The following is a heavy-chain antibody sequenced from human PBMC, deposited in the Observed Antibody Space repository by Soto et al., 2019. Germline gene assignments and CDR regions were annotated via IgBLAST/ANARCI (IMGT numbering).Heavy chain of an antibody. D-gene: IGHD6-19*01. V-gene: IGHV3-21*01. Sequence: AGSLRFSCVASGFTFSYYSVSWVRQAPGKGLEWLSSISSSSTFTHYADSVKGRFTISRDNAKNSLYLQMNSLRAEDTAVYYCAAPYSTGHRLLGYWGQGTLVTVSS. CDR3: AAPYSTGHRLLGY. CDR2: ISSSSTFT. J-gene: IGHJ4*02. CDR1: GFTFSYYS.